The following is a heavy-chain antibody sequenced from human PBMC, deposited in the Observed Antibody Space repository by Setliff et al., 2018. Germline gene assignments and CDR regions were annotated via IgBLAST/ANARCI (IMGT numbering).Heavy chain of an antibody. CDR1: GGSISSGDSY. CDR3: ASLDYYESGGYYIRDY. D-gene: IGHD3-22*01. Sequence: ASETLSLTCTVSGGSISSGDSYWSWIRQPPGKGLEWIGYIYYSGSTYYSPSLKSRVTISVDTSRKQFSLKLSSVTAADTAVYYCASLDYYESGGYYIRDYWGQGTLVTAPQ. J-gene: IGHJ4*02. CDR2: IYYSGST. V-gene: IGHV4-30-4*08.